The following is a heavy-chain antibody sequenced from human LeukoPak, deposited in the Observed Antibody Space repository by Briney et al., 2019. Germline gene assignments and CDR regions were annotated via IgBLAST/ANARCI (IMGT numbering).Heavy chain of an antibody. CDR1: GYTFTSYY. V-gene: IGHV1-46*01. CDR3: ARGSREEYSSSSGEYYFDY. CDR2: INPSGGST. D-gene: IGHD6-6*01. Sequence: ASVKVSCKASGYTFTSYYMHWVRQAPGQGLEWMGIINPSGGSTSYAQKFQGRVTMTRDMSTSTVYMELSSLRSEDTAVYYCARGSREEYSSSSGEYYFDYWGQGTLVTVSS. J-gene: IGHJ4*02.